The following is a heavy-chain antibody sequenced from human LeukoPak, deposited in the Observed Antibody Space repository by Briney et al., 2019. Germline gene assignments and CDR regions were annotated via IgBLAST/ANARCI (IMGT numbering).Heavy chain of an antibody. CDR3: ARDATMMGNYFNY. D-gene: IGHD5-12*01. Sequence: GASVKVSCKASGGTFSSYAISWVRQAPGQGLEWMGGIIPIFGTANYAQKFQGRVTVTADKSTSTAYMELSSLRSEDTAVYYCARDATMMGNYFNYWGQGTLVTVSS. V-gene: IGHV1-69*06. J-gene: IGHJ4*02. CDR2: IIPIFGTA. CDR1: GGTFSSYA.